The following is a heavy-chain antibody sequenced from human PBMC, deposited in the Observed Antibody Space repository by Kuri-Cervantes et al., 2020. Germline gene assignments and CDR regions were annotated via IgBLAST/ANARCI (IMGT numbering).Heavy chain of an antibody. J-gene: IGHJ4*02. CDR2: ISDNSRYI. V-gene: IGHV3-21*01. CDR1: GFTFSSYS. CDR3: AREDGTMVRGLYYFDY. Sequence: GGSLRLSCAASGFTFSSYSMNWVRQAPGKGLEWVSSISDNSRYIYYADSVKGRFTISRDNAKNSLYLQMNSLRAEDTAVYYCAREDGTMVRGLYYFDYWGQGTLVTVSS. D-gene: IGHD3-10*01.